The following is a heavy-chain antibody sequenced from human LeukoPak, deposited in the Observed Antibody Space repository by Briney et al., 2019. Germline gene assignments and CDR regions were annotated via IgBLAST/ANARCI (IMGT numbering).Heavy chain of an antibody. J-gene: IGHJ4*02. V-gene: IGHV3-48*04. CDR1: GFTFSSYS. D-gene: IGHD2-15*01. Sequence: GGSLRLSCAASGFTFSSYSMNWVRQAPGKGLEWVSYISSSSTIYYADSVKGRFTISRDNAKNSLYLQMNSLRAEDTAVYYCARRYCSGGSCHRDYWGQGTLVTVSS. CDR2: ISSSSTI. CDR3: ARRYCSGGSCHRDY.